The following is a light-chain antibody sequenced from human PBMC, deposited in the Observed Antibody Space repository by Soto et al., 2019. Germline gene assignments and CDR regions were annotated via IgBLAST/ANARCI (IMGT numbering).Light chain of an antibody. J-gene: IGLJ1*01. CDR1: SSDVGGYNY. V-gene: IGLV2-8*01. Sequence: QSVLTQPPSASGSPGQSVAISCTGTSSDVGGYNYGSWYQQHPGKAPKLMIYEVNKRPSGVPDRFSGSKSGNTASLTVSGLQGEDEADYYCSSYAGSSNVVGTGSKVTVL. CDR3: SSYAGSSNV. CDR2: EVN.